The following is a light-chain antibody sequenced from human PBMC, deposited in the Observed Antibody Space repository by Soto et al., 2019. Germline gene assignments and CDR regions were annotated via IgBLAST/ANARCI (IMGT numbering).Light chain of an antibody. Sequence: EIVMTQSPVTLSVSPGERATLSCRASQSVSSSLAWYQQKPGQAPRLLIYGASTRATGIPARFSGSGSGTEFTLTISSLQSEDFAVYYCQQYNNWPLTFGQGTKV. CDR1: QSVSSS. V-gene: IGKV3-15*01. J-gene: IGKJ1*01. CDR3: QQYNNWPLT. CDR2: GAS.